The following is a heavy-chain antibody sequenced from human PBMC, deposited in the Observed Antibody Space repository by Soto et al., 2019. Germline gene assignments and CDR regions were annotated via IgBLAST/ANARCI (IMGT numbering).Heavy chain of an antibody. CDR3: ARDQVWKLYSSSSGKWFDS. CDR2: TYYRSKWYN. CDR1: GDSVSSNSAA. J-gene: IGHJ5*01. V-gene: IGHV6-1*01. Sequence: SQTLSLTCAISGDSVSSNSAAWNWIRQSPSRGLEWLGRTYYRSKWYNDYAVSVKSRITINPDTSKNQFSLQLNSVTPEDTAVYYCARDQVWKLYSSSSGKWFDSWGQGTLVTVSS. D-gene: IGHD6-6*01.